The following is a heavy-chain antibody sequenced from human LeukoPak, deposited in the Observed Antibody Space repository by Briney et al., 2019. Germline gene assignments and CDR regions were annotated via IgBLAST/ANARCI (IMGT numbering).Heavy chain of an antibody. CDR1: GLIVSTNY. CDR2: IYSGGAT. Sequence: GGSLRLSCAASGLIVSTNYVTWVRLAPGKGLEWVSGIYSGGATYYADSVKGRFTISRDNSQNTLYLQMNSLRAEDTAVYYCAGRTDFVITYWGQGTLVTVSS. D-gene: IGHD5-24*01. V-gene: IGHV3-53*01. J-gene: IGHJ4*02. CDR3: AGRTDFVITY.